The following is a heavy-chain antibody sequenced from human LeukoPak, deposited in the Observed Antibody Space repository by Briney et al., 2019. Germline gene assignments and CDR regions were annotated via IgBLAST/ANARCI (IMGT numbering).Heavy chain of an antibody. Sequence: SETLSLTCAVYGGSFSGYYWSWIRQPPGKGLEWIGYIYYSGSTNYNPSLKSRVTISVDTSKNQFSLKLSSVTAADTAVYYCARVQSGSYLFHYYYGMDAWGQGTTVTVSS. CDR3: ARVQSGSYLFHYYYGMDA. CDR2: IYYSGST. D-gene: IGHD1-26*01. J-gene: IGHJ6*02. CDR1: GGSFSGYY. V-gene: IGHV4-59*01.